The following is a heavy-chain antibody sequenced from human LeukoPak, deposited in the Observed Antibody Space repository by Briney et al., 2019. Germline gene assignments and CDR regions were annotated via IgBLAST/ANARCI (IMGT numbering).Heavy chain of an antibody. CDR1: GGSISSSNW. D-gene: IGHD6-19*01. J-gene: IGHJ4*02. V-gene: IGHV4-4*02. Sequence: SETLSLTCAVSGGSISSSNWWSWVRQPPGKGLEWIGEIYHSGSTNYNPSLKSRVTISVDKSKNQFSLKLTSVTAADTAAYYCARQGDSGWYYFDYWGQGTLVTVSS. CDR2: IYHSGST. CDR3: ARQGDSGWYYFDY.